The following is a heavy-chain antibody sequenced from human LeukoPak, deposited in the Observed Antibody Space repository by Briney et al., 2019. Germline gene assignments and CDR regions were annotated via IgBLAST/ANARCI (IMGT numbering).Heavy chain of an antibody. D-gene: IGHD6-6*01. CDR1: GFPFSNYA. V-gene: IGHV3-30*02. J-gene: IGHJ4*02. CDR2: IRYDGSNK. Sequence: GGSLRLSCAASGFPFSNYAMHWVRRAPGKGLEWVTFIRYDGSNKYYAESVKGRFTISRDNSKNTLYLQMSSLRAEDTAVYYCAKAIHSSSSGVVDYWGQGTLVTVSS. CDR3: AKAIHSSSSGVVDY.